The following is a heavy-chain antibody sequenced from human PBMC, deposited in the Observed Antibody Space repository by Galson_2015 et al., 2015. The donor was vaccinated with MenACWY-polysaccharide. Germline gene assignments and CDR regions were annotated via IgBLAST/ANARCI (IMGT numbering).Heavy chain of an antibody. CDR2: IGGSGSNT. CDR3: ARVRYSNYVLHYYYGMDV. CDR1: GFTFSNYA. D-gene: IGHD4-11*01. Sequence: SLRLSCAASGFTFSNYAMSWVRQAPGKGLEWVSTIGGSGSNTHYADSVKGRFTISRDNSKNTLSLQMNSLRAEDTAVYYCARVRYSNYVLHYYYGMDVWGQGTTVTVSS. V-gene: IGHV3-23*01. J-gene: IGHJ6*02.